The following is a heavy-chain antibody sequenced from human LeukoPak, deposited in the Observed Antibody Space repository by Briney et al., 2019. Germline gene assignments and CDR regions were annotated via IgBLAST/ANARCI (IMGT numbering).Heavy chain of an antibody. D-gene: IGHD3-22*01. CDR2: ISAYNGNT. CDR3: ARPNYYDSSGYLH. J-gene: IGHJ4*02. CDR1: GYTFASYG. V-gene: IGHV1-18*01. Sequence: ASVKVSCKASGYTFASYGISWVRQAPGQGLEWMGWISAYNGNTNYAQKLQGRVTMTTDTSTSTAYMELRSLKSDDTAVYYCARPNYYDSSGYLHWGQGTLVTVSS.